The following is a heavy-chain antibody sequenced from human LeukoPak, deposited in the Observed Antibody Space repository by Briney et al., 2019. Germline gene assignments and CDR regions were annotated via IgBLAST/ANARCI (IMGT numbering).Heavy chain of an antibody. V-gene: IGHV3-23*01. CDR3: VKSAGKDGYRDVFDI. CDR2: ITKSGDQT. CDR1: GITFSNSA. Sequence: GGSLRLSCVPSGITFSNSALSWVRRAPGKGLEWVSTITKSGDQTHYADSVRGLFTISRDIFKNTLYLQMNSLRAEDTAVYHCVKSAGKDGYRDVFDIWGQGTVVTVSS. D-gene: IGHD5-24*01. J-gene: IGHJ3*02.